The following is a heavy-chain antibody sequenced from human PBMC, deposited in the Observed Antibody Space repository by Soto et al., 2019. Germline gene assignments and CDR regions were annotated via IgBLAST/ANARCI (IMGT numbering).Heavy chain of an antibody. CDR1: GFTFSSYW. Sequence: GGSLRLSCAASGFTFSSYWMPWVRQAPGKGLVWVSRITSDGSSTSYADSVKGRFTLSRDNAKNTMYLTINSLRAEAKDVYYCARPGYCSGGSCYSGALYGMDVWGQGTTVTVPS. CDR3: ARPGYCSGGSCYSGALYGMDV. CDR2: ITSDGSST. V-gene: IGHV3-74*01. D-gene: IGHD2-15*01. J-gene: IGHJ6*02.